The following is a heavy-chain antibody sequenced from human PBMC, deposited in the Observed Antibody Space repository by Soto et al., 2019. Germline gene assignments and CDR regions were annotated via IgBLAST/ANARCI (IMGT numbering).Heavy chain of an antibody. CDR2: ISYDGSYK. Sequence: QGQLVESGGGVVQPGRSLRLSCAASGFTFSNYAMHWVRQAPGKGLEWVALISYDGSYKYFADSVKGRFTISRDNSKNTVYLQMNSLRAEDTAVYYCAKKAAYCDSTICSIDYWGQGTLVTVSS. CDR1: GFTFSNYA. CDR3: AKKAAYCDSTICSIDY. V-gene: IGHV3-30*18. J-gene: IGHJ4*02. D-gene: IGHD2-2*01.